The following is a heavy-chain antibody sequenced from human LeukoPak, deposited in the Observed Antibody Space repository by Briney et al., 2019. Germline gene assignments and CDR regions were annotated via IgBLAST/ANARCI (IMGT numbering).Heavy chain of an antibody. D-gene: IGHD7-27*01. J-gene: IGHJ4*02. Sequence: SETLSLTCAVSFVSINSGSYYWGWIRQPPGKGLEWIGSVYHSGSTYYNPSLKSRVTISVDTSKNQFSLKLNSVTAADTAIYYCARPYKDWGFVNWGQGTLVTVSS. CDR3: ARPYKDWGFVN. V-gene: IGHV4-39*01. CDR1: FVSINSGSYY. CDR2: VYHSGST.